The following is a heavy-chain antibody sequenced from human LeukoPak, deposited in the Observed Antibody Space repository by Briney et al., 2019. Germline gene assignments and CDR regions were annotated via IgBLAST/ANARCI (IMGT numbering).Heavy chain of an antibody. Sequence: SETLSLTCTVSGGSISSSSYYWGWIRQPPGKGLEWIGSIYYSGSTYYNPSLKSRVTISVDTSKNQFSLKLSSVTAADTAVYYCARHSRRGGAVADDAFDIWGQGTMVTVSS. CDR1: GGSISSSSYY. CDR2: IYYSGST. J-gene: IGHJ3*02. D-gene: IGHD6-19*01. V-gene: IGHV4-39*01. CDR3: ARHSRRGGAVADDAFDI.